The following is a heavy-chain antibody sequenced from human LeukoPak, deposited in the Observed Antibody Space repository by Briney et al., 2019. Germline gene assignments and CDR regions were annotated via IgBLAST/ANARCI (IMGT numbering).Heavy chain of an antibody. V-gene: IGHV4-38-2*02. CDR1: GYSISSGYY. Sequence: SETLSLTCTVSGYSISSGYYWGWIRQPPGKGLEWIGSIYHSGSTYYNPSLKSRVTISVDTSKNQFSLKLSSVTAADTAVYYCARRGGYYYYYMDVWGKGTTVTISS. D-gene: IGHD1-26*01. J-gene: IGHJ6*03. CDR2: IYHSGST. CDR3: ARRGGYYYYYMDV.